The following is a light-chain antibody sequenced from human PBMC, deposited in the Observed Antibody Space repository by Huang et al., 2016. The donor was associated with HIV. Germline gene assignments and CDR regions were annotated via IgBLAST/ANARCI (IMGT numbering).Light chain of an antibody. CDR2: SAS. CDR1: QSTVTY. V-gene: IGKV1-39*01. Sequence: SASVGDRVTITCRAPQSTVTYLNWYQQKPGQAPKLLIYSASTLQSGVPARFSGSGSGTDFTLTISSLQPEDFATYFCQESFRPPFTFGPGTRVDIK. CDR3: QESFRPPFT. J-gene: IGKJ3*01.